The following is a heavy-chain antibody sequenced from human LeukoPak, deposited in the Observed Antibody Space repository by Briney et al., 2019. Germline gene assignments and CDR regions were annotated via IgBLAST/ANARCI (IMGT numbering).Heavy chain of an antibody. D-gene: IGHD3-10*01. J-gene: IGHJ4*02. Sequence: GGSLRLSCAASGFTFSGYDMSWIRQAPGKGLEGVSYISSSSSCPTYADSVKGGFTISSDNAKNSLYLQMNSLRAEDTPVYYCARDAKGDYYGSGSYLHPDYWGQGTLVTVSS. CDR1: GFTFSGYD. V-gene: IGHV3-11*06. CDR2: ISSSSSCP. CDR3: ARDAKGDYYGSGSYLHPDY.